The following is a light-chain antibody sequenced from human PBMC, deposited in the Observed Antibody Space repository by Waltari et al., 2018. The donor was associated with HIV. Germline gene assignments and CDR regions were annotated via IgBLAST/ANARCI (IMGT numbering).Light chain of an antibody. J-gene: IGLJ2*01. CDR3: QSYDNSLGVV. CDR2: WST. Sequence: QSALTRPPSVSGAPRHRLPISCPGGCSYIRAPHVVHSYRQFPRTPPKLLLHWSTNRPAGVPDRFSCSKSGTSASLAITGLQAEDEADYYCQSYDNSLGVVFGGGTKLTVL. CDR1: CSYIRAPHV. V-gene: IGLV1-40*01.